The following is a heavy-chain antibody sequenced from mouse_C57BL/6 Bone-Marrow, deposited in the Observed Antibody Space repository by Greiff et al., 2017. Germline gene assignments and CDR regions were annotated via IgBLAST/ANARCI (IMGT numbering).Heavy chain of an antibody. CDR1: GYTFTDYY. CDR2: IYPGSGNT. Sequence: VQLQQSGAELVRPGASVKLSCKASGYTFTDYYINWVKQRPGQGLEWIARIYPGSGNTYYNEKFKGKATLTAEKSSSTAYMQLSSLTSEDSAVYFCARDEDYGNRYWYFDVWGTGTTVTVSS. V-gene: IGHV1-76*01. CDR3: ARDEDYGNRYWYFDV. D-gene: IGHD2-1*01. J-gene: IGHJ1*03.